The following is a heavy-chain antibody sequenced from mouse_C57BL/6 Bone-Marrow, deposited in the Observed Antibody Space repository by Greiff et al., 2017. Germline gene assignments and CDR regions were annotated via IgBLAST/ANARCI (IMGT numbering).Heavy chain of an antibody. CDR3: ARNPIYYYGSSSYYFDY. Sequence: VQRVESGAELVKPGASVKISCKASGYTFTDYYINWVKQRPGQGLEWIGKIGPGSGSTYYNEKFKGKATLTADKSSSTAYMQLSSLTSEDSAVYFCARNPIYYYGSSSYYFDYWGQGTTLTVSS. CDR2: IGPGSGST. V-gene: IGHV1-77*01. D-gene: IGHD1-1*01. CDR1: GYTFTDYY. J-gene: IGHJ2*01.